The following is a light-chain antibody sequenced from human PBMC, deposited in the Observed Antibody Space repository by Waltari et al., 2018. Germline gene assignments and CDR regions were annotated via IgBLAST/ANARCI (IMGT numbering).Light chain of an antibody. CDR2: GVS. J-gene: IGKJ4*01. CDR1: QSVRSN. CDR3: QHYTNWPLT. V-gene: IGKV3D-15*01. Sequence: EIVMTQSPATLSVSPGERATLSCRASQSVRSNYLAWYQQKPGQAPRLLIYGVSTRATGIPDSVSGSGSGTDFTLTISSLQSEDFAVYYCQHYTNWPLTFGGGTKVEIK.